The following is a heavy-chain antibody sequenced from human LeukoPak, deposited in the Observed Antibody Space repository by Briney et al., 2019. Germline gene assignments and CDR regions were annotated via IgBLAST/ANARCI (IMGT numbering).Heavy chain of an antibody. J-gene: IGHJ3*02. V-gene: IGHV3-30*03. Sequence: PGRSLRLSCAASGFASSAYGMHWVRQAPGKGLEWVAVISYDGSSEFYSGSVKGRFTISRDNSKNTPYVRMNSLRPEDTAVYYCARDLYGSLSYTFDIWGQGTVVTVSS. D-gene: IGHD3-10*01. CDR3: ARDLYGSLSYTFDI. CDR2: ISYDGSSE. CDR1: GFASSAYG.